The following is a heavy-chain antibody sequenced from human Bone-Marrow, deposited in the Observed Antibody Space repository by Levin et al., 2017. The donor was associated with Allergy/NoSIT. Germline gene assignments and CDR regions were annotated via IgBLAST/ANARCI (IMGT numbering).Heavy chain of an antibody. CDR3: ARDRWYFDSGTYYRGGDDY. J-gene: IGHJ4*02. V-gene: IGHV3-7*04. D-gene: IGHD3-10*01. CDR1: GFTLRTYW. Sequence: GESLKISCAASGFTLRTYWMSWVRQAPGKGLEWVANIKEDGSEKYYVDSVKGRFTISRDNAKNLLFLQMNSLRAEDTGVYYCARDRWYFDSGTYYRGGDDYWGQGTLVTVSS. CDR2: IKEDGSEK.